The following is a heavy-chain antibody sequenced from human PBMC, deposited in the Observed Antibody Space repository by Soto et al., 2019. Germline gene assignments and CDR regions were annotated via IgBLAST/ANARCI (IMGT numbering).Heavy chain of an antibody. J-gene: IGHJ4*02. CDR3: AINYYDSSGYLY. CDR2: IDPSGNGT. V-gene: IGHV1-46*01. Sequence: ASVKVYGKTSGHTLINYYMHWVRQAPGQGLDWLGKIDPSGNGTSYAERFQGRITLTSDTSTKTVYVELSSLRSEDTAIYYCAINYYDSSGYLYWGQGTLVTGS. D-gene: IGHD3-22*01. CDR1: GHTLINYY.